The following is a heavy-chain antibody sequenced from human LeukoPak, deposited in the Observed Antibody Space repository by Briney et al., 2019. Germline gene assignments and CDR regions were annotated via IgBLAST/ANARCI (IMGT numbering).Heavy chain of an antibody. V-gene: IGHV3-30*02. J-gene: IGHJ4*02. CDR2: VRYDSSNK. CDR3: AKVSADYDILTGYYWPDY. Sequence: GGSLRLPCAASGFTFSGYGMHWVRQAPGKGLEWVAFVRYDSSNKYYADSVKGRFTISRDNSKNTLYLQMNSLRAEDTAVYYCAKVSADYDILTGYYWPDYWGQGTLVTVSS. D-gene: IGHD3-9*01. CDR1: GFTFSGYG.